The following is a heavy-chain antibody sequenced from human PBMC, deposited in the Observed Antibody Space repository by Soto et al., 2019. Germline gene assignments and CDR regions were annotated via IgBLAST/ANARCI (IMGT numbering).Heavy chain of an antibody. V-gene: IGHV3-7*03. D-gene: IGHD2-2*01. Sequence: GSLRLSCAASGFTFSSYWMSWVRQAPGKGLEWVANIKQDGSEKYYVDSVKGRFTISRDNAKNSLYLQMNSLRAEDTAVYYCARGAGYCSSTSCYAGNAFDIWGQGTMVTVSS. CDR2: IKQDGSEK. CDR3: ARGAGYCSSTSCYAGNAFDI. CDR1: GFTFSSYW. J-gene: IGHJ3*02.